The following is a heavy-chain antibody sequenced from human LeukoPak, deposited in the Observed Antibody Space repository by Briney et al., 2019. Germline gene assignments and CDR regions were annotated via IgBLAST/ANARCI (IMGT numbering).Heavy chain of an antibody. J-gene: IGHJ4*02. Sequence: GGSLRLSCAASGFTVSSNYMSWVRQAPGKGLEWVSVIYSGGSTYYADSAKGRFTISRDNSKNTLYLQMNSLRGEDTAVYYCAAEDYDILTGYRTFDYWGQGTLVTVSS. CDR1: GFTVSSNY. V-gene: IGHV3-53*01. CDR3: AAEDYDILTGYRTFDY. D-gene: IGHD3-9*01. CDR2: IYSGGST.